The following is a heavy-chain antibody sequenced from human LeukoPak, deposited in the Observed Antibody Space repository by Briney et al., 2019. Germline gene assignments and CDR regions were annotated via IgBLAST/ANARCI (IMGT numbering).Heavy chain of an antibody. V-gene: IGHV3-7*01. D-gene: IGHD6-19*01. J-gene: IGHJ4*02. CDR3: ARQAYSSGK. CDR2: IQRDGSEK. Sequence: GGSLRLSCAASGFTFSNYWMNWVRQAPGKGLEWVASIQRDGSEKYYVESVKGRFTISRDNAKNSLYLQMNSLRAEDTAVYYCARQAYSSGKGGQGTLVTVSS. CDR1: GFTFSNYW.